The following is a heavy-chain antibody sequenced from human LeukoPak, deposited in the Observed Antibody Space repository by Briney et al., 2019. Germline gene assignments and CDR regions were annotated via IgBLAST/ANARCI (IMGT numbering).Heavy chain of an antibody. J-gene: IGHJ4*02. CDR2: ISGSGGIT. Sequence: PGGSLRLSCAASGFTFSSYTMSWVRQAPGKGKELVSLISGSGGITYYADSVKGRFTISRDNSKNTLYLQMDSLRAEDTAVYYCAKDSAAVGGPTTDWGQGTLVTVSS. D-gene: IGHD6-13*01. V-gene: IGHV3-23*01. CDR1: GFTFSSYT. CDR3: AKDSAAVGGPTTD.